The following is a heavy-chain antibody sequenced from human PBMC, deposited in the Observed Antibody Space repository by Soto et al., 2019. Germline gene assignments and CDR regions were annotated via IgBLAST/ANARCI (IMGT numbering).Heavy chain of an antibody. J-gene: IGHJ6*02. D-gene: IGHD3-22*01. CDR1: RASLSRELIS. V-gene: IGHV4-39*01. CDR3: AGRLYYDSSGCEGGGMDV. Sequence: PGTLSLTCTVSRASLSRELISSAFFLLPPGKGLESIANIYYDGGTYYNPSLKSRVTISLDTSKNQFSLKLSSVTAADTAVYYCAGRLYYDSSGCEGGGMDVWGQGTTVT. CDR2: IYYDGGT.